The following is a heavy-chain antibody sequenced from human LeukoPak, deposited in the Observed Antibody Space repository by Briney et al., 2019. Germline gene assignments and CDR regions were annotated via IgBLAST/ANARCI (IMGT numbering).Heavy chain of an antibody. Sequence: PGGSLRLSCAASGFTVSSNYMSWVRQAPGKGLEWVANINQHGSDKYYVDSVRGRFTVSRDNAKNSLLLQLNSMRAEDTAVYYCAANGGPFDFWGQGTLVTVSS. CDR2: INQHGSDK. V-gene: IGHV3-7*05. D-gene: IGHD4-23*01. CDR3: AANGGPFDF. CDR1: GFTVSSNY. J-gene: IGHJ4*02.